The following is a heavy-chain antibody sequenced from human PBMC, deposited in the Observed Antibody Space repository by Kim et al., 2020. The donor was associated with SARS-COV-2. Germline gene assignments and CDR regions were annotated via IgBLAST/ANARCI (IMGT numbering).Heavy chain of an antibody. CDR3: ARSFLWFGELLPPSWVSFYFDY. V-gene: IGHV4-39*01. J-gene: IGHJ4*02. CDR1: GGSISSSSYY. D-gene: IGHD3-10*01. CDR2: IYYSGST. Sequence: SETRSLTCTVSGGSISSSSYYWGWIRQPPGKGLEWIGSIYYSGSTYYNPSLKSRVTISVDTSKNQFSLKLSSVTAADTAVYYCARSFLWFGELLPPSWVSFYFDYWGQGTLVTVSS.